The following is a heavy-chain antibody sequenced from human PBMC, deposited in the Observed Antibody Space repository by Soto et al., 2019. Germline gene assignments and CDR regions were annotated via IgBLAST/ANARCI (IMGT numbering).Heavy chain of an antibody. Sequence: PSETLSLTCTVSGDSISNYYLSWIRQPAGKGMEWIGRIHTTENTNYNPSLRSRVTMSVDTSNNQFSLKLTSLTAADTAVYYCARALTSAAGLYFDYWGQGTLVTVSS. CDR2: IHTTENT. V-gene: IGHV4-4*07. D-gene: IGHD6-13*01. CDR3: ARALTSAAGLYFDY. J-gene: IGHJ4*02. CDR1: GDSISNYY.